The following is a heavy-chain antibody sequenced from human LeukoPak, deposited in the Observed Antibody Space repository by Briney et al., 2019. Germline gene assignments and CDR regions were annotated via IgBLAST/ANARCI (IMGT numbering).Heavy chain of an antibody. J-gene: IGHJ4*02. CDR2: IKLDGSDE. Sequence: GGSLRLSCAASGFIFRNYGMSWVRQAPGKGPEWLANIKLDGSDEHYADSVKGRFTISRDNAKNSLYLQMNSLRAEDTAVYYCARDRTAMVTSFDYWGQGTLVTVSS. CDR3: ARDRTAMVTSFDY. D-gene: IGHD5-18*01. V-gene: IGHV3-7*01. CDR1: GFIFRNYG.